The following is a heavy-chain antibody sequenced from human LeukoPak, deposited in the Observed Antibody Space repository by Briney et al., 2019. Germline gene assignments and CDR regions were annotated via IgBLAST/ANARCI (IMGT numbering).Heavy chain of an antibody. CDR2: IYYSGST. CDR1: GGSISSYY. CDR3: ARGLAAAGNNWFDP. D-gene: IGHD6-13*01. J-gene: IGHJ5*02. Sequence: EPSETLSLTCTVSGGSISSYYWSWIRQPPGKGLEWIGYIYYSGSTNYNPSLKSRVTISEDTSKNQFSLKLSSVTAADTAVYYCARGLAAAGNNWFDPWGQGTLVTVSS. V-gene: IGHV4-59*01.